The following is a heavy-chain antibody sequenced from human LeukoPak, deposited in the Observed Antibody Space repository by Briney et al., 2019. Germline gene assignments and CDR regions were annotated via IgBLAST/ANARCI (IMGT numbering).Heavy chain of an antibody. D-gene: IGHD3-9*01. V-gene: IGHV4-4*02. CDR3: ARAAAIRYFDLINWFDP. CDR2: IYHSGST. CDR1: GGSISSSNW. Sequence: SETLSLTCAVSGGSISSSNWWSWVRQPPGKGLEWIGEIYHSGSTNYNPSLKSRVTISVDKSKNQFSLKLSSVTAADTAVYYCARAAAIRYFDLINWFDPWGQGTLVTVSS. J-gene: IGHJ5*02.